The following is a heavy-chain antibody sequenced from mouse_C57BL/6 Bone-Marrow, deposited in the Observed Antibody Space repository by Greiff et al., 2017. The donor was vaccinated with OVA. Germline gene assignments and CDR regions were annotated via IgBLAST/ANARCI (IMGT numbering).Heavy chain of an antibody. V-gene: IGHV1-55*01. Sequence: QVQLQQPGAELVKPGASVKMSCKASGYTFTSYWITWVKQRPGQGLEWIGDIYPGSGSTNYNEKFKSKATLTVDTSSSTAYMQLSSLTAEDSAVYDCAREGTAQAPCAYWGQGTLVTVSA. CDR2: IYPGSGST. J-gene: IGHJ3*01. CDR3: AREGTAQAPCAY. CDR1: GYTFTSYW. D-gene: IGHD3-2*02.